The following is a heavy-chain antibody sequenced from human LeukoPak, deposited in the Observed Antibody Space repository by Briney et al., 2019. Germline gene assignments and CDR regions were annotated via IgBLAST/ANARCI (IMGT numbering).Heavy chain of an antibody. D-gene: IGHD6-13*01. J-gene: IGHJ4*02. V-gene: IGHV1-2*02. CDR2: INPNSGGT. CDR1: GYTFTGYY. CDR3: ARDGQFSSWYQFDY. Sequence: ASVKVSRKASGYTFTGYYMHWVRQAPGQGLEWMGWINPNSGGTNYAQKFQGRVTMTRDTSISTAYMELSRLRSDDTAVYYCARDGQFSSWYQFDYWGQGTLVTVSS.